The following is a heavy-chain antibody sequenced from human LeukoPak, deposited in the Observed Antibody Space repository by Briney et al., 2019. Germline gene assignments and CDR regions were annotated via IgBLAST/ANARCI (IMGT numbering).Heavy chain of an antibody. CDR2: IKQDGSEK. D-gene: IGHD3-10*01. CDR3: ARGLLWFGESPRPYCDY. CDR1: GFTFSSYW. Sequence: RPGGSLRLSCAASGFTFSSYWMSWVRQAPGKGLEWVANIKQDGSEKYYVDSVKGRFTISRDNAKNSLYLQMNSLRAEDTAVYYCARGLLWFGESPRPYCDYWGPGTLVTVSS. V-gene: IGHV3-7*03. J-gene: IGHJ4*02.